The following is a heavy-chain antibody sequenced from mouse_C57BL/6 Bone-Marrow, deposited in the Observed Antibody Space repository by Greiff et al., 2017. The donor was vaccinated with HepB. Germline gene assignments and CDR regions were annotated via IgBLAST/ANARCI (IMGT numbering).Heavy chain of an antibody. V-gene: IGHV5-17*01. D-gene: IGHD1-1*01. CDR3: AAYYPFAW. CDR2: ISSGSSTI. J-gene: IGHJ3*01. Sequence: EVQLVESGGGLVKPGGSLKLSCAASGFTFSDYGMHWVRQAPEKGLEWVAYISSGSSTIYYADTVKGRFTISRDNAKNPLFLQMTSLRSEDTAMYYCAAYYPFAWWGQGTLVTVSA. CDR1: GFTFSDYG.